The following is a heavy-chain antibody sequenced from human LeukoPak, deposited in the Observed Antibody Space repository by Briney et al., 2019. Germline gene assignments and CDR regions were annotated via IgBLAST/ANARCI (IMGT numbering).Heavy chain of an antibody. CDR1: GGTFSSYA. Sequence: ASVKVSCTASGGTFSSYAISWVRQAPGQGLEWMGGIIPIFGTANYAQKFQGRVTITTDESTSTAYMELSSLRSEDTAVYYCASARRSILSAHVPFDPWGQGTLVTVSS. CDR3: ASARRSILSAHVPFDP. D-gene: IGHD3-10*01. CDR2: IIPIFGTA. V-gene: IGHV1-69*05. J-gene: IGHJ5*02.